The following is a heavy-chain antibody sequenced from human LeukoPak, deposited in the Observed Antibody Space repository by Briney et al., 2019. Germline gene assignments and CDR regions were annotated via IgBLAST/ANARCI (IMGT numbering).Heavy chain of an antibody. CDR2: INHSGST. J-gene: IGHJ5*02. D-gene: IGHD5-18*01. V-gene: IGHV4-34*01. Sequence: TPSETLSLTCAVYGGSFSGYYWSWIRQPPGKGLEWIGEINHSGSTNYNPSLKSRVTISVDTSKNQSSLKLSSVTAADTAVYYCARFGGGYSYGPWGQGTLVTVSS. CDR1: GGSFSGYY. CDR3: ARFGGGYSYGP.